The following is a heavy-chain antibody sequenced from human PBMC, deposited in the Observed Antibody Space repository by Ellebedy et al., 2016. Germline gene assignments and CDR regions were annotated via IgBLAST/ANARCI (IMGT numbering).Heavy chain of an antibody. D-gene: IGHD1-26*01. CDR2: TYFRSKWYN. V-gene: IGHV6-1*01. CDR3: ARGDGSYFDWGPREFYFDY. Sequence: SQTLSLTCXISRDSVSSNSAAWNWIRQSPSRGLEWLGRTYFRSKWYNDYAVSVKSRITINPDTSKNQFSLQLNSVTPEDTAVYYCARGDGSYFDWGPREFYFDYWGQGTLVTVSS. J-gene: IGHJ4*02. CDR1: RDSVSSNSAA.